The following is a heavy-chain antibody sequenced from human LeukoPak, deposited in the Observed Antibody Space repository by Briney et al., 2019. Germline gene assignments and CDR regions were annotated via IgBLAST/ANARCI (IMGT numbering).Heavy chain of an antibody. CDR1: EFTFSTYG. D-gene: IGHD4-17*01. Sequence: PGGSLRLSCAASEFTFSTYGMHWVRQAPGKGLEWVAAISYDGSNKYYADSVKGRFTISRDNSKNTLYLQMNSLRAEDTAVYYCAKDPNGDYIGAFDFWAEGQWSPSLQ. CDR3: AKDPNGDYIGAFDF. CDR2: ISYDGSNK. J-gene: IGHJ3*01. V-gene: IGHV3-30*18.